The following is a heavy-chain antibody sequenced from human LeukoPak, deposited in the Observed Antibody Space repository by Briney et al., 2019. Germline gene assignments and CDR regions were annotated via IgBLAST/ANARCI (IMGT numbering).Heavy chain of an antibody. CDR2: INHSGST. CDR3: ARGREGYCSGGSCYGIDY. J-gene: IGHJ4*02. V-gene: IGHV4-34*01. D-gene: IGHD2-15*01. Sequence: PSETLSLTCAVYGGSSSGYYWSWIRQPPGKGLEWIGEINHSGSTNYNPSLKSRVTISVDTSKNQFSLKLSSVTAADTAVYYCARGREGYCSGGSCYGIDYWGQGTLVTVSS. CDR1: GGSSSGYY.